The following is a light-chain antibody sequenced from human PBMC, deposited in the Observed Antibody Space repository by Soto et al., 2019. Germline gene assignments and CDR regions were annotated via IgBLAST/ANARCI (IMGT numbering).Light chain of an antibody. CDR1: SSDVGGYNY. V-gene: IGLV2-14*01. CDR2: DVS. Sequence: QSALTQPASVSGSPGQSITISCTGTSSDVGGYNYVSWYQQHPGKAPKLMIYDVSNRPSGVSNRFSGSKSGNTASLTISGLQGEDGADYYWSSCTSSSTHYVFGTGTKLTVL. CDR3: SSCTSSSTHYV. J-gene: IGLJ1*01.